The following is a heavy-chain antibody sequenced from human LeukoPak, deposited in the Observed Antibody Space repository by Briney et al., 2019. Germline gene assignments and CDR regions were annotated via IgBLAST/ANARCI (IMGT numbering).Heavy chain of an antibody. CDR3: ARDQQLVPGYFDL. Sequence: ASVKVSCKAYGGTFSSYAISWVRQAPGQGLEWMGRIIPIFGTANYAQKFQGRVTITTDESTSTAYMELSSLRSEDTAVYYCARDQQLVPGYFDLWGRGTLVTVSS. J-gene: IGHJ2*01. CDR1: GGTFSSYA. V-gene: IGHV1-69*05. CDR2: IIPIFGTA. D-gene: IGHD6-13*01.